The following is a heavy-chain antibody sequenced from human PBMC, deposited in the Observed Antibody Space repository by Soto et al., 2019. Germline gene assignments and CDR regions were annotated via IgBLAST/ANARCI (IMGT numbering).Heavy chain of an antibody. V-gene: IGHV3-15*07. CDR2: IKSKTDGGTT. CDR1: GFTFSNAW. CDR3: TTDPQGGWYYDFWSGYPPYYYYYGMDV. D-gene: IGHD3-3*01. J-gene: IGHJ6*02. Sequence: EVQLVESGGGLVKPGGSLRLSCAASGFTFSNAWMNWVRQAPGKGLEWVGRIKSKTDGGTTDYAAPVKGRFTISRDDSKNTLYLQMNSLKTEDTAVYYCTTDPQGGWYYDFWSGYPPYYYYYGMDVWGQGTTVTVSS.